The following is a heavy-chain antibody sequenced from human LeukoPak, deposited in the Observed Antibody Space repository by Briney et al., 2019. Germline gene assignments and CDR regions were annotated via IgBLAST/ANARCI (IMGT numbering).Heavy chain of an antibody. CDR3: ASPRGDDSGGYYTWYFHH. CDR1: GGSIRSDSSF. CDR2: ISYSGST. J-gene: IGHJ1*01. Sequence: PSETLSLTCSVSGGSIRSDSSFWNWIRQHPGKGLEWIGYISYSGSTYYNPSLKSRVTISVDTSKNQFSLKLSSVTAADTAVYFCASPRGDDSGGYYTWYFHHWGQGILVTVSS. D-gene: IGHD3-22*01. V-gene: IGHV4-30-4*01.